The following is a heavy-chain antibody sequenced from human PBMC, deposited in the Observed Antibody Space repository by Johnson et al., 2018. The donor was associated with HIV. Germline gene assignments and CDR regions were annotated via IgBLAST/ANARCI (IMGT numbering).Heavy chain of an antibody. V-gene: IGHV3-9*01. D-gene: IGHD1-26*01. CDR3: AKDYRGGSYQVAFDI. Sequence: VQLVESGGGVVRPGGSLRLSCAASGFTFDDYGMHWVRQAPGKGLEWVSGISRNSGSMVYADSVKGRFTISRDNAKNSLYLQMNSLRAEDTALYYCAKDYRGGSYQVAFDIWGQGTMVTVSS. CDR2: ISRNSGSM. J-gene: IGHJ3*02. CDR1: GFTFDDYG.